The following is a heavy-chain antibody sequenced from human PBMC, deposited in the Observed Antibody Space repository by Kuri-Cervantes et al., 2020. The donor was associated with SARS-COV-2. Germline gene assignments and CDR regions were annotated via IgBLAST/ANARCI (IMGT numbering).Heavy chain of an antibody. CDR3: ARASGGGLRIQLFAYFHMDV. CDR1: GGTFNNYA. CDR2: IIQIFGIT. Sequence: SVKVSCKTSGGTFNNYAMSWARQAPGQGLEWMGGIIQIFGITNYAQKFQGRLTLTADESSATAYMELSSLDSEDTAVYYCARASGGGLRIQLFAYFHMDVWGTGTTVTVSS. D-gene: IGHD5-18*01. J-gene: IGHJ6*03. V-gene: IGHV1-69*13.